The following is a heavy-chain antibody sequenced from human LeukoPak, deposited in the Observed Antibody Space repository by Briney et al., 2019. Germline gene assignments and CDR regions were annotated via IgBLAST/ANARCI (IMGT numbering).Heavy chain of an antibody. V-gene: IGHV4-59*01. D-gene: IGHD3-22*01. J-gene: IGHJ5*02. CDR2: IYYSGST. CDR1: GRSISSYY. CDR3: AREYYYDSSGYYYRWFDP. Sequence: PSETLSLTCTVSGRSISSYYWSWIRQPPGKGLDWIGYIYYSGSTNYNPSLKSRVTISVDTSKNQFSLKLSSVTAADTAVYYCAREYYYDSSGYYYRWFDPWGQGTLVTVSS.